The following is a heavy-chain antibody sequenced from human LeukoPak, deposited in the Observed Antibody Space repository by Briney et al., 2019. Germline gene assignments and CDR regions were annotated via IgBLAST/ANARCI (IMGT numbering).Heavy chain of an antibody. V-gene: IGHV3-21*01. CDR2: ISSSSSYI. J-gene: IGHJ4*02. D-gene: IGHD1-7*01. CDR3: ARAPRGNYFGLDY. CDR1: GFTFSSYS. Sequence: GGSLRLSCAASGFTFSSYSMNWVRQAPGKGLEWVSSISSSSSYIYYADSVKGRFTISRDNAKNSLYLQMNSLRAEDTAVYYCARAPRGNYFGLDYWGQGTLVTVSS.